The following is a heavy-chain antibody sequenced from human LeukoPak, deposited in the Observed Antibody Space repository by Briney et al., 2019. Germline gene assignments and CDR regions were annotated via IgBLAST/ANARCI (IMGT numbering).Heavy chain of an antibody. D-gene: IGHD1-26*01. CDR2: IRDKASNYAT. Sequence: GGSLRLSCAASGFTFSDSDMHWVRQTSGKGLEWVGRIRDKASNYATAYAAPVKGRFTISRDDTKNTACLQMNSLKTEDTAIYYCTYYRRDPRGFYYGMDVWGQGTTVTVSS. J-gene: IGHJ6*02. CDR3: TYYRRDPRGFYYGMDV. CDR1: GFTFSDSD. V-gene: IGHV3-73*01.